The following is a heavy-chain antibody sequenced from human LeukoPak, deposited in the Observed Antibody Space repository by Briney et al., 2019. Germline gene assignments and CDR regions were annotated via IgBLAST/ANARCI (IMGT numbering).Heavy chain of an antibody. CDR2: INPNSGGT. CDR1: GYTFTGYY. Sequence: ASVKVSCKASGYTFTGYYMHWVRQAPGQGLEWMGWINPNSGGTNYAQKFQGRVTMTRDTSISTAYMELSRLRSDDTAVYYCARTSPTGYCSSTSCPIDYWGQGTLVTVSS. J-gene: IGHJ4*02. CDR3: ARTSPTGYCSSTSCPIDY. D-gene: IGHD2-2*01. V-gene: IGHV1-2*02.